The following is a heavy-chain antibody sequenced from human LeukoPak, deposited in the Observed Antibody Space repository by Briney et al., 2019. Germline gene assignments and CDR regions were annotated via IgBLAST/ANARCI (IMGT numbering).Heavy chain of an antibody. CDR1: GGSFSGYY. CDR3: ARGATVVGATPFDY. J-gene: IGHJ4*02. V-gene: IGHV4-34*01. D-gene: IGHD1-26*01. CDR2: INHSGST. Sequence: SETLSLTCAVYGGSFSGYYWSWIRQPPGKGLEWTGEINHSGSTNYNPSLKSRVTISVDTSKNQFSLKLSSVTAADTAVYYCARGATVVGATPFDYWGQGTLVTVSS.